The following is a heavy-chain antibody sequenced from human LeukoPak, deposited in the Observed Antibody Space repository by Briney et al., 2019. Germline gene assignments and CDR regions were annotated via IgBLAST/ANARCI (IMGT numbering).Heavy chain of an antibody. CDR1: GYTFTGYY. CDR2: INPNSGAT. D-gene: IGHD3-10*01. Sequence: ASVKVCCKTSGYTFTGYYMHWVRQAPGQGLEWMGWINPNSGATNYVQEFQGRVTMTRDTSISTAYMELSGLRSDDTAIFYCAREGREFGPHKLAGFDYWGQGTLVTVSS. CDR3: AREGREFGPHKLAGFDY. J-gene: IGHJ4*02. V-gene: IGHV1-2*02.